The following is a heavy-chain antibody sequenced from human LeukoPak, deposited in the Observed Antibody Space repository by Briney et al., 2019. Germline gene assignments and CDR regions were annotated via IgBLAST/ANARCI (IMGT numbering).Heavy chain of an antibody. J-gene: IGHJ1*01. CDR1: GFTFSDYS. D-gene: IGHD1-1*01. V-gene: IGHV3-21*01. Sequence: GGSLRLSCAASGFTFSDYSMNWVRQAPGKGLDWVSSISRSSRHVYYAGSVKGRFTISRDNAKNSLYLQMNSLRTEDMAVYFCVRDLMGSGSTTAYLHHWGQGTLVTVSS. CDR2: ISRSSRHV. CDR3: VRDLMGSGSTTAYLHH.